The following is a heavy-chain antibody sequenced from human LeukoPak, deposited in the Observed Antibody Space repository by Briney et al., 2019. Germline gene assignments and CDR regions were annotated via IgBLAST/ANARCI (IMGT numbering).Heavy chain of an antibody. CDR1: GFTFSNYG. J-gene: IGHJ3*02. Sequence: GGSLRLSCVASGFTFSNYGMHWVRQVPGKGLEWVAAIRFDGIRKYYADSVKGRLTISRDNSKNTLYLQMNTLRGEDTAVYYCARDLEDSSPFGAFDMWGQGTMVTVSS. CDR3: ARDLEDSSPFGAFDM. D-gene: IGHD3-22*01. V-gene: IGHV3-33*01. CDR2: IRFDGIRK.